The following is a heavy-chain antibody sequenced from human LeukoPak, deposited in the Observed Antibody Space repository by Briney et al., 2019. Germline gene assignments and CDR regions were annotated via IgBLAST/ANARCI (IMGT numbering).Heavy chain of an antibody. Sequence: SETLSLTCTVSGGSISSYYWSWIRQPPGKGLEWIGYIYYSGSTNYNPSLKRRVTISVDTSKNQFSRKLSSVTAADTAVYYCARRVRYCSSTSCKWGGFYWGQGALVTVSS. CDR2: IYYSGST. CDR1: GGSISSYY. D-gene: IGHD2-2*01. V-gene: IGHV4-59*08. J-gene: IGHJ4*02. CDR3: ARRVRYCSSTSCKWGGFY.